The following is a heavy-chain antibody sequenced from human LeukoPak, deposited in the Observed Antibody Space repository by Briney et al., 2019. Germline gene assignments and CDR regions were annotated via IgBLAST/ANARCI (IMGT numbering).Heavy chain of an antibody. CDR3: ARSPSGYRFDS. CDR2: ISNSGST. D-gene: IGHD3-22*01. Sequence: TETLSLTCAVSGVYVNRGTFFWTWIRKPPGKGLEWIGYISNSGSTNYHPSLKSRVTISSDTSKTQFTLKLTSVTAADTAVYYCARSPSGYRFDSWGQGTLVTVSS. CDR1: GVYVNRGTFF. J-gene: IGHJ4*02. V-gene: IGHV4-61*01.